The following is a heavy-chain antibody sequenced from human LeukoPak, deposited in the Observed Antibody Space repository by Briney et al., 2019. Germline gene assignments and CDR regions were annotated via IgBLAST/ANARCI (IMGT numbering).Heavy chain of an antibody. D-gene: IGHD3-3*01. V-gene: IGHV4-39*07. CDR3: ARVYYDFWSGYNARWFWFDP. CDR1: GGSISSSSYY. Sequence: SETLSLTCTVSGGSISSSSYYWGWIRQPPGKGLEWIGSIYYSGSTYYNPSLKSRVTISVDTSKNQFSLKLSSVTAADPAVYYCARVYYDFWSGYNARWFWFDPWGQGTLVTVSS. J-gene: IGHJ5*02. CDR2: IYYSGST.